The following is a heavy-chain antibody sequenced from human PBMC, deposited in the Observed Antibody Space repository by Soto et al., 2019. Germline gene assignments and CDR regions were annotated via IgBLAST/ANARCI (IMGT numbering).Heavy chain of an antibody. CDR1: GGTFSSYA. V-gene: IGHV1-69*13. CDR2: IIPIFGTA. D-gene: IGHD3-22*01. Sequence: ASVKVSCKASGGTFSSYAISWVRQAPGQGLEWMGGIIPIFGTANYAQKFQGRVTITADESTSTAYMELSSLRSEDTAVYYCATPYDSSGYYSEWGQGTLVTVSS. CDR3: ATPYDSSGYYSE. J-gene: IGHJ4*02.